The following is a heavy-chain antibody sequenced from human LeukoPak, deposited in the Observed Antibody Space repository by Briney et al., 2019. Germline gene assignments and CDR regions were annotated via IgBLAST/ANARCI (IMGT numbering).Heavy chain of an antibody. J-gene: IGHJ5*02. Sequence: GSLRLSCAASGFTVSSNYMSWVRQAPGKGLEWIGSIFYSGNTYYNSSLKSRVTISVDKSKNQFSLILTSVTAADTAVYYCARHVLYSSSDNWFDPWGQGTLVTVSS. CDR2: IFYSGNT. CDR3: ARHVLYSSSDNWFDP. CDR1: GFTVSSNY. V-gene: IGHV4-38-2*01. D-gene: IGHD6-13*01.